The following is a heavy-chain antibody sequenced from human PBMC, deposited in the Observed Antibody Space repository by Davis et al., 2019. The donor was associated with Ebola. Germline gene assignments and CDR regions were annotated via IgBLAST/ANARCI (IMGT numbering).Heavy chain of an antibody. CDR2: IYYIGSA. CDR1: GASMTSGDYF. CDR3: ARGTVEPRPPDS. Sequence: MPSETLSLTCTVSGASMTSGDYFWTWIRQPPGKGLEWIGHIYYIGSAFYNPSLKSRVAISVDTSKNQFSLRLTSVTAADTALYYCARGTVEPRPPDSWGQGIQVTVSS. J-gene: IGHJ4*02. D-gene: IGHD6-19*01. V-gene: IGHV4-30-4*01.